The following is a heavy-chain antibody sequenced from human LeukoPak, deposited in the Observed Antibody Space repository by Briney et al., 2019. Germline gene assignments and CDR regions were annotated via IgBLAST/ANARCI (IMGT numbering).Heavy chain of an antibody. V-gene: IGHV4-59*02. Sequence: SETLSLTCTISGGSVSDYYWSWIRQSPGKGLEWIGYIYHTGSTSYSPSLKSRVTISADTSQNQFSLKLSSVTAADTAVYYCARRKLGNDYWGQGTLVTVSS. CDR1: GGSVSDYY. D-gene: IGHD7-27*01. J-gene: IGHJ4*02. CDR2: IYHTGST. CDR3: ARRKLGNDY.